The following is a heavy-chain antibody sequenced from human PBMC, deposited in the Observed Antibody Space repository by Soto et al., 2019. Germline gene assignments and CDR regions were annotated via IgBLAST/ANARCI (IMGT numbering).Heavy chain of an antibody. D-gene: IGHD3-10*02. J-gene: IGHJ5*01. CDR1: GGSISSYY. CDR3: ASMIGDPVLSFDS. Sequence: QVQLQESGPGLVKPSETLSLTCTVSGGSISSYYWSWIRQPPGKGLEWIGFIFYSGSTSYNPSLQSRGTISIDTSDYQFSPKLNSVTAADTAVYYCASMIGDPVLSFDSWGQGTLVAVSS. V-gene: IGHV4-59*01. CDR2: IFYSGST.